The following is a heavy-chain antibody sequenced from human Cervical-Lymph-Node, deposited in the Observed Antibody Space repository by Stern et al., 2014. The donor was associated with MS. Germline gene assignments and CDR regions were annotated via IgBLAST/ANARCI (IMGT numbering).Heavy chain of an antibody. CDR1: GFTFSDYG. J-gene: IGHJ4*02. Sequence: VQLVESGGGVVQPGRSLRLSCEASGFTFSDYGIHWVRQAPGKGLEWVAVISYDGAHKYYTDSVKGRVTISRDNSKNTVFLQMKNLRSEYTAIYYCAKDLGGNAFDYWGQGTRVTVTS. CDR3: AKDLGGNAFDY. CDR2: ISYDGAHK. V-gene: IGHV3-30*18. D-gene: IGHD4-23*01.